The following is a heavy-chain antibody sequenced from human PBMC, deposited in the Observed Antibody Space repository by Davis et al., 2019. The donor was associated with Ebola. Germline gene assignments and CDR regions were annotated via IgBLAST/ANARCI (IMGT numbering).Heavy chain of an antibody. CDR3: VGDYGDYVNYFDF. Sequence: PSETLSLTCAVSGYSISRGYYWGWVRQPPGQGLEWIGSIHHSGTTYYRTSLKSRVTLSVDTSKNQFSLNLSSVTAADTAIYYCVGDYGDYVNYFDFWGQGTLVTVSS. CDR1: GYSISRGYY. V-gene: IGHV4-38-2*02. D-gene: IGHD4-17*01. CDR2: IHHSGTT. J-gene: IGHJ4*02.